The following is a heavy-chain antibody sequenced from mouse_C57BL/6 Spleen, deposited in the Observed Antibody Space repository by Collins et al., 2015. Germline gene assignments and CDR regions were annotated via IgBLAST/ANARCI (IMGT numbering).Heavy chain of an antibody. D-gene: IGHD2-4*01. CDR3: ARGLREGAWFAY. V-gene: IGHV5-12*02. J-gene: IGHJ3*01. Sequence: PGGSLKLSCVTSGFTFSDYYMYWVRQTPEKRLEWVAYISNGGGSTYYPDTVKGRFTISRDNAKNTLYLQMSRLKSEDTAMYYCARGLREGAWFAYWGQGTLVTVSA. CDR1: GFTFSDYY. CDR2: ISNGGGST.